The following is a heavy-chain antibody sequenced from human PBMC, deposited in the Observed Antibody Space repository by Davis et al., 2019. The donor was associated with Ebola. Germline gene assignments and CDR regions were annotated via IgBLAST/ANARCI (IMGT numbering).Heavy chain of an antibody. Sequence: SVKVSCKASGYTFTSYAISWVRQAPGQGLEWMGGIIPIFGTANYAQKFQGRVTITRDTSASTAYMELSSLRSEGTAVFYCARGKTVAGTRGLSWFDPWGPGTLVTVSS. CDR1: GYTFTSYA. V-gene: IGHV1-69*05. J-gene: IGHJ5*02. D-gene: IGHD6-19*01. CDR2: IIPIFGTA. CDR3: ARGKTVAGTRGLSWFDP.